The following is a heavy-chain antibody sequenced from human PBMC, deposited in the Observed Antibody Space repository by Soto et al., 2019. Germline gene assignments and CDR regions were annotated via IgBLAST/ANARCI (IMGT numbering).Heavy chain of an antibody. CDR3: ARGSIRPGETYYDFWSGSTPWGHYYGMDV. J-gene: IGHJ6*02. D-gene: IGHD3-3*01. Sequence: PGGSLRLSCAASGFTFSDYYMSWIRQAPGKGLEWVSYISSSSSYTNYADSVKGRFTISRDNAKNSLYLQMNSLRAEDTAVYYCARGSIRPGETYYDFWSGSTPWGHYYGMDVWGQGTTVTVSS. CDR1: GFTFSDYY. V-gene: IGHV3-11*06. CDR2: ISSSSSYT.